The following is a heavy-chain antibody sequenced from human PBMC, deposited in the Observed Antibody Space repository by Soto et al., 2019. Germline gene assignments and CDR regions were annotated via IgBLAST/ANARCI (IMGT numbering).Heavy chain of an antibody. V-gene: IGHV1-8*01. J-gene: IGHJ5*02. CDR3: ARFSSYSYCSSTSCFDWFDP. Sequence: GASVKVSCKASGYTFTSYDINWVRQATGQGLEWMGWMNPNSGNTGYAQKFQGRITMTRNTSTSTAYMELSSLRSDDTAVYYCARFSSYSYCSSTSCFDWFDPWGQGTLVTVSS. CDR1: GYTFTSYD. CDR2: MNPNSGNT. D-gene: IGHD2-2*01.